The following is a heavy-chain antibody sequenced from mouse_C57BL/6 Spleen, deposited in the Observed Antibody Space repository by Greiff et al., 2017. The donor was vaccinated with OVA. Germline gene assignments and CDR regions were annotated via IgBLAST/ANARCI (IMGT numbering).Heavy chain of an antibody. CDR2: IYPGDGDT. D-gene: IGHD1-1*02. CDR3: ARGGYGYDAMDY. CDR1: GYAFSSSW. Sequence: QVQLQQSGPELVKPGASVKISCKASGYAFSSSWMNWVKPRPGKGLEWIGRIYPGDGDTNYNGKFKGKATLTADKSSSTAYMQLSSLTAEDSAIYYCARGGYGYDAMDYWGQGTSVTVSS. V-gene: IGHV1-82*01. J-gene: IGHJ4*01.